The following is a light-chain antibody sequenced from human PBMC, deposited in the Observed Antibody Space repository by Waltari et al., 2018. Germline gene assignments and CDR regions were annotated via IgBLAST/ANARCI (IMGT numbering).Light chain of an antibody. J-gene: IGLJ2*01. V-gene: IGLV2-14*01. CDR2: DVS. CDR3: ASYTSHSHVV. Sequence: QSALTQPASVSGSPGPSITISCTGTRSDVGGSNYVSWYQQHPGKVPKLMIFDVSNRPSGVSNRFSGSKSGNTASLTISGLQAEDEADYYCASYTSHSHVVFGGGTKLTVL. CDR1: RSDVGGSNY.